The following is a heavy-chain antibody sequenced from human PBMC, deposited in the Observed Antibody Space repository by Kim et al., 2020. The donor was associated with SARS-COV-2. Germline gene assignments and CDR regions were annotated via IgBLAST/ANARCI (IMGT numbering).Heavy chain of an antibody. D-gene: IGHD4-17*01. J-gene: IGHJ6*02. Sequence: SETLSLTCTVSGGSISSGGYYWSWIRQHPGKGLEWIGYIYYSGSTYYNPSLKSRVTISVDTSKNQFSLKLSSVTAADTAVYYCARDRALSHDYGDPLGYYGMDVWGQGTTVTVSS. CDR1: GGSISSGGYY. CDR3: ARDRALSHDYGDPLGYYGMDV. V-gene: IGHV4-31*03. CDR2: IYYSGST.